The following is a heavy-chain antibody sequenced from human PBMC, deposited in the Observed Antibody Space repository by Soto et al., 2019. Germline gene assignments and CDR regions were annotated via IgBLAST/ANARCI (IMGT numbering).Heavy chain of an antibody. V-gene: IGHV1-69*01. Sequence: QVQLVQSGAEVKKPGSSVKVSCKASGGSFSSYAVTWVRQAPGQGLEWMGGIIPIYGTASYAEKFQGRVTITANESTNTARMAMSSLRSEDPAIYYWETSFCASSAWVDSWGQGTLVTASS. CDR3: ETSFCASSAWVDS. D-gene: IGHD2-15*01. CDR2: IIPIYGTA. CDR1: GGSFSSYA. J-gene: IGHJ4*02.